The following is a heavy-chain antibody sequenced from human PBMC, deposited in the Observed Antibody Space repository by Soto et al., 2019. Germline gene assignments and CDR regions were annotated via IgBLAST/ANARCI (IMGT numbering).Heavy chain of an antibody. CDR3: AKDQYYYGSGSPFDY. CDR2: ISGSGGST. CDR1: GFTFSRYA. Sequence: GVSLRVSCEVSGFTFSRYARRWVRQAPGKGLEWVSAISGSGGSTYYADSVKGRFTISRDNSKNTLYLQMNSLRAEDTAVYYCAKDQYYYGSGSPFDYWGQGTLVTVSS. D-gene: IGHD3-10*01. V-gene: IGHV3-23*01. J-gene: IGHJ4*02.